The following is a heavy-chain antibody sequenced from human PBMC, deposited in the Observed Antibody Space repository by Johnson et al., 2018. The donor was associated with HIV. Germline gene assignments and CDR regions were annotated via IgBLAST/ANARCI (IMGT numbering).Heavy chain of an antibody. CDR2: INWSGGGT. V-gene: IGHV3-20*04. Sequence: MLLVESGGGVVRPGGSLRISCVASGFKLYEYDVSWVRQVPGKWLEWVSGINWSGGGTAYADSVKYRFTVSSDNAKNSLYLQMNSLRAEDTALYYCARGMNYYDTSGYLIRPRAFDIWGQGTVVTVSS. D-gene: IGHD3-22*01. J-gene: IGHJ3*02. CDR1: GFKLYEYD. CDR3: ARGMNYYDTSGYLIRPRAFDI.